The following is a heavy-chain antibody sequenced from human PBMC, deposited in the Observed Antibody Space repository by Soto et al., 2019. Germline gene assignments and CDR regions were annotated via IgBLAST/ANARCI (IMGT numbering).Heavy chain of an antibody. D-gene: IGHD4-17*01. CDR1: GGSISPYS. CDR3: ARLLGGYDDYGGWFAP. J-gene: IGHJ5*02. V-gene: IGHV4-59*01. CDR2: VSHSGRT. Sequence: PSETLSLTCTISGGSISPYSWTWIRQSPGKGLEWIGYVSHSGRTFYTPSLKSRLTMSLDTSSSQFSLRLKSVSAADTAVYYCARLLGGYDDYGGWFAPWGQGPLVTVSS.